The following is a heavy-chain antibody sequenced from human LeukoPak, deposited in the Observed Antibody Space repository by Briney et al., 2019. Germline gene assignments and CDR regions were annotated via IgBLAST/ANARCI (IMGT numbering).Heavy chain of an antibody. V-gene: IGHV3-48*01. Sequence: GGSLRLSCSTSGVTFSGYSMNWVRRAPGKGLEWLSYISASGGTTYYADSVNGRFTISRDNAKNSLFLEMNSLRVDDTAMYFCARSSLERHYSFDFWGRGTLVTVSS. CDR3: ARSSLERHYSFDF. CDR1: GVTFSGYS. D-gene: IGHD1-1*01. J-gene: IGHJ4*02. CDR2: ISASGGTT.